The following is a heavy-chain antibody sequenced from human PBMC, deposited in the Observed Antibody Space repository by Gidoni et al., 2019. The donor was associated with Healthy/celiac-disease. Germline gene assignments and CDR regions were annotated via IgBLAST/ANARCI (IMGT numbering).Heavy chain of an antibody. V-gene: IGHV4-39*01. Sequence: QLQLQESGPGLVKPSETLSLTCTVSGGSISSSSYYWGWIRQPPGKGLEWIGSIYYSGSTYYNPSLKSRVTISVDTSKNQFSLKLSSVTAADTAVYYCARPQLVRAFDIWGQGTMVTVSS. CDR1: GGSISSSSYY. CDR3: ARPQLVRAFDI. CDR2: IYYSGST. J-gene: IGHJ3*02. D-gene: IGHD6-6*01.